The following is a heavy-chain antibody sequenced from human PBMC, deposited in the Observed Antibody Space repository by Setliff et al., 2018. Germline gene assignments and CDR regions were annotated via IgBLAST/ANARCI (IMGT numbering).Heavy chain of an antibody. CDR2: INAGNGNT. D-gene: IGHD6-19*01. J-gene: IGHJ5*02. V-gene: IGHV1-3*01. CDR1: GYTFTSYA. CDR3: AREPIAVAVDHNWFDP. Sequence: ASVKVSCKASGYTFTSYAMHWVRQAPGQRLEWMGWINAGNGNTKYSQKFQGRVTITRDTSASTAYMELSSLRSDDTAVYYCAREPIAVAVDHNWFDPWGQGTLVTVSS.